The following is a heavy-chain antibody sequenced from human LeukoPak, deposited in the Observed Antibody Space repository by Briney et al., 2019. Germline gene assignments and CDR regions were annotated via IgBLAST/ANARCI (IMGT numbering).Heavy chain of an antibody. Sequence: SETLSLTCTVSGGSLSSSSYYWGWIRQPPGKGLEWIGNIYYSGSTYYNPSLKSRVTISVDTSKNQFSLRLSSVTAADTAVYYCARRAQYSSSWYWFDPWGQGTLVTVSS. D-gene: IGHD6-13*01. V-gene: IGHV4-39*01. J-gene: IGHJ5*02. CDR2: IYYSGST. CDR3: ARRAQYSSSWYWFDP. CDR1: GGSLSSSSYY.